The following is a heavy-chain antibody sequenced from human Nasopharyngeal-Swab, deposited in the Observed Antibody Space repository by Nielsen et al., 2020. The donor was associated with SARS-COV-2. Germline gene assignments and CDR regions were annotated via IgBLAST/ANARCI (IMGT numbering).Heavy chain of an antibody. Sequence: GGSLRLSCAASGFTFSSYWMHWVRLAPGKGLVWVARIDGDGSITNYADSVEGRFGISRDNAKNSLYLQMNSLRAEDTAVYYCVGNNWNYGGVGYWGQGTLVTVSS. CDR1: GFTFSSYW. J-gene: IGHJ4*02. CDR3: VGNNWNYGGVGY. D-gene: IGHD1-7*01. V-gene: IGHV3-74*01. CDR2: IDGDGSIT.